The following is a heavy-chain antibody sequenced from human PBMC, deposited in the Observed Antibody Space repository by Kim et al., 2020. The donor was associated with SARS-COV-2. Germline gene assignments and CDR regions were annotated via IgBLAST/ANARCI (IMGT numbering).Heavy chain of an antibody. CDR3: ATHIGSVRSFDY. V-gene: IGHV3-21*01. CDR2: LTTYGNYI. Sequence: GGSLRLSCAASGFTFNSYTMHWVRQAPGKGLEWVSSLTTYGNYIYYADSVKGRFTISRDDAEKSFYLQMTGLTAEDTAVYYCATHIGSVRSFDYWGQGTLVTVSS. J-gene: IGHJ4*02. D-gene: IGHD5-12*01. CDR1: GFTFNSYT.